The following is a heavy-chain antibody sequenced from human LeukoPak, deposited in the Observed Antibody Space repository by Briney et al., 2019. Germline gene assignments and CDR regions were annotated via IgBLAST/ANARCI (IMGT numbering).Heavy chain of an antibody. D-gene: IGHD6-13*01. Sequence: PGGSLRLSCAASGFTFDDYAMHWVRQAPGKGLVWVSGISWNSGSIGYADSVKGRFTISRDNAKNSLYLQMNSLRAEDTALYYCAKDMRIAAAGMSSGWYFDYWGQGTLVTVSS. CDR3: AKDMRIAAAGMSSGWYFDY. J-gene: IGHJ4*02. CDR2: ISWNSGSI. CDR1: GFTFDDYA. V-gene: IGHV3-9*01.